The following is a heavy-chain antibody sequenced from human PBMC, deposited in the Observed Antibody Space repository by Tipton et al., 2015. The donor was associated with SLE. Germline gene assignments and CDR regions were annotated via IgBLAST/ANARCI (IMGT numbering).Heavy chain of an antibody. CDR3: ARARGSYQGYWYLDL. J-gene: IGHJ2*01. CDR1: GGSISTYY. D-gene: IGHD1-26*01. CDR2: IHYTGST. Sequence: TLSLTCTVSGGSISTYYWSWVRQPPGKGLEWIGYIHYTGSTHYNPSLESRVTMSVDTSKNQFSLKLSSVTAADTAVYYCARARGSYQGYWYLDLWGRGTLVTVSS. V-gene: IGHV4-59*07.